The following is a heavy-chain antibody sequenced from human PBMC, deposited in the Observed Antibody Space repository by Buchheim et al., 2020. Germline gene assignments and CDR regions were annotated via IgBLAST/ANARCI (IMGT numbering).Heavy chain of an antibody. CDR2: IYYSGST. V-gene: IGHV4-39*01. CDR1: GGSISSSSYY. CDR3: ARHFDPDLPVSSLSRDVSSSPWGFDP. Sequence: QLQLQESGPGLVKPSETLSLTCTVSGGSISSSSYYWGWIRQPPGKGLEWIGSIYYSGSTYYNPSLKSRVTISVDTSKNQFSLKLSSVTAADTAVYYCARHFDPDLPVSSLSRDVSSSPWGFDPWGQGTL. D-gene: IGHD6-6*01. J-gene: IGHJ5*02.